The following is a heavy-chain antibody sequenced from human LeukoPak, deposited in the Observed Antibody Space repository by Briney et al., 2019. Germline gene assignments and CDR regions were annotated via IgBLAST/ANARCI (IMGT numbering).Heavy chain of an antibody. V-gene: IGHV3-23*01. CDR2: ISGSGGST. CDR3: AKSTSSGWTYYFDY. CDR1: GFTFSSYA. Sequence: AGGSLRLSCAASGFTFSSYAMSWVRQAPGKGLEWVSAISGSGGSTYYADSVKGRFTISRDNSKNTLYLQMHSLRAEDTAVYYCAKSTSSGWTYYFDYWGQGTLVTVSS. D-gene: IGHD6-19*01. J-gene: IGHJ4*02.